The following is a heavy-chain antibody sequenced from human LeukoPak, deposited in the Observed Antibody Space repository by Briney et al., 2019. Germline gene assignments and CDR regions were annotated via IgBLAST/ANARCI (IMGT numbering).Heavy chain of an antibody. V-gene: IGHV1-46*01. CDR2: INPSGSST. CDR1: GYSFTSHY. D-gene: IGHD3-16*02. CDR3: ARDNSVGDIAWWFDP. Sequence: ASVKVSCKASGYSFTSHYMHWVRHAPGQGLEWMGLINPSGSSTLYAQKFQGRVTMTRDMSTTTDYMELSSLRSEDAAVYYCARDNSVGDIAWWFDPWGQGTLVTVSS. J-gene: IGHJ5*02.